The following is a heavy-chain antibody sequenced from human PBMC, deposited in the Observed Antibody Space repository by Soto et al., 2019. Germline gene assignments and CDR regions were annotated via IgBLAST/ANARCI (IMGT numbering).Heavy chain of an antibody. D-gene: IGHD6-19*01. CDR2: INHSGST. CDR1: GGSFSGYY. J-gene: IGHJ6*02. Sequence: QVQLQQWGAGLLKPSETLSLTCAVYGGSFSGYYWSWIRQPPGKGLEWIGEINHSGSTNYNPSLKSRVTIAVDTSKNQFSLKLSSVTAADTAVYYCASLIAVAGYYYGMDVWGQGTTVTVSS. V-gene: IGHV4-34*01. CDR3: ASLIAVAGYYYGMDV.